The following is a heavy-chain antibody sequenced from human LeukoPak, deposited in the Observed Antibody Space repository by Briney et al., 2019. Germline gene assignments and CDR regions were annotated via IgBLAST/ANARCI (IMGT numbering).Heavy chain of an antibody. D-gene: IGHD6-19*01. J-gene: IGHJ6*03. V-gene: IGHV4-39*07. CDR2: IYYSGST. CDR3: ARDRAGYSSGWINNYYYYYMDV. CDR1: GDSISSSSSY. Sequence: SETLSLTCTVSGDSISSSSSYWGWIRQPPGKGLEWIGSIYYSGSTYYNTSLKSRVTISVDTSKNQFSLKLNSVTAADTAVYYCARDRAGYSSGWINNYYYYYMDVWGKGTTVTVSS.